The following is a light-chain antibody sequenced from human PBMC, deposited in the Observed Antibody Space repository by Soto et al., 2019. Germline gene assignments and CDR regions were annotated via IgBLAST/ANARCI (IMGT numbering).Light chain of an antibody. CDR2: VNSDGSH. CDR1: GRHSSFA. Sequence: QLVLTQSPSASASLGASVNLTCTLSGRHSSFAIAWHQQQPAKGPRYLMKVNSDGSHTKGDGIPDRFSASSSGTERYLTISSLQSEDEADYYCQTWGTGIEVFGGGTKLTVL. J-gene: IGLJ3*02. V-gene: IGLV4-69*01. CDR3: QTWGTGIEV.